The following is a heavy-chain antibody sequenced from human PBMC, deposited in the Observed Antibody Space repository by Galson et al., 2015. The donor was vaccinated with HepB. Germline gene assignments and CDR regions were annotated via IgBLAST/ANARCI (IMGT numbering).Heavy chain of an antibody. CDR3: ARGLRETTATTTDH. CDR2: VLPMLGIA. Sequence: SVKVSCKASGGTFSSDAVNWVRQAPGQGLEWMGGVLPMLGIADYAQNFQGRVTITADKSTNTVYMELRSLTFEDTGVYYCARGLRETTATTTDHWGQGTLVSVSS. D-gene: IGHD4-17*01. CDR1: GGTFSSDA. J-gene: IGHJ4*02. V-gene: IGHV1-69*10.